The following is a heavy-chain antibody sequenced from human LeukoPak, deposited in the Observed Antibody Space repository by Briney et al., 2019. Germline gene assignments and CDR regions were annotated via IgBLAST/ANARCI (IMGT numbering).Heavy chain of an antibody. CDR1: GGTFSSYA. D-gene: IGHD3-22*01. CDR2: IIPIFGTA. V-gene: IGHV1-69*05. J-gene: IGHJ3*02. CDR3: ARMYYYDSSGYLDYDAFDI. Sequence: SVKVSCKASGGTFSSYAISWVRQAPGQGLEWMGGIIPIFGTANYAQKLQGRVTITTDESTSTAYMELSSLRSEDTAVYYCARMYYYDSSGYLDYDAFDIWGQGTMVTVSS.